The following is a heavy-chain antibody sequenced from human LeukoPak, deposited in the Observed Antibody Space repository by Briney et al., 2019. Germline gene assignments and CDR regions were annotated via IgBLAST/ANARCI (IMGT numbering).Heavy chain of an antibody. CDR2: IYTSGST. Sequence: SETLSLTCTDSGGSLSRGRYYWSCVRQPAGTGLEWIGRIYTSGSTDYIPSLKSRVTISVDTSKNQLSLKLSSVTAADTAVYYCARDEGGFDCWGQGTLVTVSS. CDR3: ARDEGGFDC. D-gene: IGHD2-15*01. CDR1: GGSLSRGRYY. J-gene: IGHJ4*02. V-gene: IGHV4-61*02.